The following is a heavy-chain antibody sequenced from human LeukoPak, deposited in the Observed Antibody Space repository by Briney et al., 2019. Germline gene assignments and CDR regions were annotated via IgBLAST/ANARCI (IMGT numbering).Heavy chain of an antibody. CDR2: IHTSGST. V-gene: IGHV4-4*07. CDR1: GGSISSYY. Sequence: SETLSLTCIVSGGSISSYYWSWIRPPAGKGLEWIGQIHTSGSTNSNPPLKSRVAMSVDTSKNQFSLELSSVTAAATVVYYCAGRAQTTGWSFDYWGQGALVTVSS. D-gene: IGHD6-19*01. J-gene: IGHJ4*02. CDR3: AGRAQTTGWSFDY.